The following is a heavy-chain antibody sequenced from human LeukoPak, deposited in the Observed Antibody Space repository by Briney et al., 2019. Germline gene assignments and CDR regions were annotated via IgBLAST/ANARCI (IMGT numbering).Heavy chain of an antibody. CDR1: GGSISSYY. J-gene: IGHJ4*02. CDR2: IYYSGST. D-gene: IGHD6-19*01. CDR3: ARAWSSSGWYLDY. Sequence: SETLSLTCTVSGGSISSYYWSWIRQPPGKGLEWIGYIYYSGSTNYNPSLKSRVTISVDTSKNQFSLKLSSVTAADTAVYYCARAWSSSGWYLDYWGQGTLVTVSS. V-gene: IGHV4-59*01.